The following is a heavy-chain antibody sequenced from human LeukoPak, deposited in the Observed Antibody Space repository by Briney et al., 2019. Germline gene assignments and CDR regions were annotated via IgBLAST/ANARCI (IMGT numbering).Heavy chain of an antibody. J-gene: IGHJ4*02. Sequence: GGSLRLSCAVSGFTVGSDYMSWVRQAPGKGLEWVSVIYDGGSTDYAESVKGRFTISRDNSKNTLYLQMNSLRVEDTAVYYCARDWGYCSSTSCHVFDYWGQGTLVTVSS. D-gene: IGHD2-2*01. V-gene: IGHV3-53*01. CDR1: GFTVGSDY. CDR2: IYDGGST. CDR3: ARDWGYCSSTSCHVFDY.